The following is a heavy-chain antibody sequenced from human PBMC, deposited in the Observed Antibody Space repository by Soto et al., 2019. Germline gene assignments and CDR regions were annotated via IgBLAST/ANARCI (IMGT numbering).Heavy chain of an antibody. CDR3: AKDRVYNYGFHDS. CDR2: ISGNGGTR. D-gene: IGHD5-18*01. J-gene: IGHJ4*02. V-gene: IGHV3-23*01. Sequence: EVQLLESGGGLVQPGGSLRLSCAASGFTFSSYAMSWVRQAPGKGLEWVSAISGNGGTRYYADSVKGRFTISRDNSKSTLYLQMNSLRGEDTAVYYCAKDRVYNYGFHDSWGQGTLVTVSS. CDR1: GFTFSSYA.